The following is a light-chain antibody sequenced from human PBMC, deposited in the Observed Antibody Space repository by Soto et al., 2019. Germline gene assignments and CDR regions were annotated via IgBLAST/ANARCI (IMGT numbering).Light chain of an antibody. Sequence: EIELTQSPATLSLSAGERATLSCRPSQSLSPSYLAWYQHEPGQRPRLLIFASSSRATGVPDRFSGSGSGKDFTLTITRLQPEDSAIYYCQQYGRSPHSFGRGTQLEIK. CDR2: ASS. CDR1: QSLSPSY. V-gene: IGKV3-20*01. J-gene: IGKJ2*03. CDR3: QQYGRSPHS.